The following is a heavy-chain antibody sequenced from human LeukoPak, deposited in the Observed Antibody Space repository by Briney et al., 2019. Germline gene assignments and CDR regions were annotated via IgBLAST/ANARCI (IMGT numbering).Heavy chain of an antibody. CDR3: ARVRWFGELFD. D-gene: IGHD3-10*01. V-gene: IGHV1-2*04. CDR1: GYTFTGYY. Sequence: ASVKVSCTASGYTFTGYYMHWVRQAPGQGLEWMGWINPNSGGTNYAQKFQGWVTMTRDTSISTAYMELSRLRSDDTAVYYCARVRWFGELFDWGQGTLVTVSS. J-gene: IGHJ4*02. CDR2: INPNSGGT.